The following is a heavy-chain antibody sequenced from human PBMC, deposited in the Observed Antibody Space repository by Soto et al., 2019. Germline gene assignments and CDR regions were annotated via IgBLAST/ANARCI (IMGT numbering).Heavy chain of an antibody. CDR2: INAGNGNT. J-gene: IGHJ5*01. Sequence: QVQLVQSGAEVKRPGASVNVSCKASGYTFTNYVVHWVRQAPGQRLEWMGWINAGNGNTRYSAKFQGRVTSTRDSSASTAYMERSSLRAEDTAVYYCAREAGGLFCSGDSCYSGWFDSWGQGTTVTVSS. CDR3: AREAGGLFCSGDSCYSGWFDS. D-gene: IGHD2-15*01. CDR1: GYTFTNYV. V-gene: IGHV1-3*01.